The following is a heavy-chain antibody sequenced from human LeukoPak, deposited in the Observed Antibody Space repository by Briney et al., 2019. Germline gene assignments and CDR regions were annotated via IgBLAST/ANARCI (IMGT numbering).Heavy chain of an antibody. CDR2: ISGRGGST. CDR3: AKDHCSSSSCPHHFDY. CDR1: GFTFSPYA. D-gene: IGHD2-2*01. V-gene: IGHV3-23*01. Sequence: PGGSLRLSCAASGFTFSPYAMTWVRQAPGKGLEWVSGISGRGGSTYYADSVKGRFTISRDNSKNTLYLQMNSLRAEDTAVYYCAKDHCSSSSCPHHFDYWGQGTLVTVSS. J-gene: IGHJ4*02.